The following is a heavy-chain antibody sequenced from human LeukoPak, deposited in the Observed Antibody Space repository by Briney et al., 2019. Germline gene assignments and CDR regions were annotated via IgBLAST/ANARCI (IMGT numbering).Heavy chain of an antibody. J-gene: IGHJ4*02. V-gene: IGHV1-69*05. CDR3: AREGDYDILTGYPSLGY. D-gene: IGHD3-9*01. CDR1: GGTFSSYA. CDR2: IIPIFGTA. Sequence: SVKVSCKASGGTFSSYAISWVRQAPGQGLEWMGGIIPIFGTANYAQKFQGRVTMTRDTSISTAYMELSRLRSDDTAVYYCAREGDYDILTGYPSLGYWGQGTLVTVSS.